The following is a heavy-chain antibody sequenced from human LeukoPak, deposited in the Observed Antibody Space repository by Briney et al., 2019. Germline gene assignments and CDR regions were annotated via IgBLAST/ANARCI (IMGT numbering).Heavy chain of an antibody. CDR3: ARSKPFRKSLDP. J-gene: IGHJ5*02. Sequence: SQTLSLTCTVSGGSISSGGYYWSWLRQHPGKGLEWIGYIYYSGSTYYNPSLKSRVTISVDTSKNQFSLKLSSVTAADTAVYYCARSKPFRKSLDPWGQGTLVTVSS. CDR2: IYYSGST. V-gene: IGHV4-31*03. CDR1: GGSISSGGYY.